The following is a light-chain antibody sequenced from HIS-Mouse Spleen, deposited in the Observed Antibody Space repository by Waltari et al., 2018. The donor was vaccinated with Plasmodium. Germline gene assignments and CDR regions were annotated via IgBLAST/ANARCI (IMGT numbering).Light chain of an antibody. Sequence: AIRMTQSPSSFSASTGDRVTITCRASQGISSYLAWYQQKPGKAPKLLIYAASTLQSGVPSRFSGSGSGTDFTLTISCLQSEDFATYYCQQYYSYPPPTCGQGTKLEIK. CDR3: QQYYSYPPPT. V-gene: IGKV1-8*01. CDR1: QGISSY. J-gene: IGKJ2*01. CDR2: AAS.